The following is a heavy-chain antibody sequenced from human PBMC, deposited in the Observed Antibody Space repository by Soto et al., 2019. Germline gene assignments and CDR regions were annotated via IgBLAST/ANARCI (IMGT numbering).Heavy chain of an antibody. Sequence: GGSLRLSCAASGFTFSSYGMHWVRQAPGKGLEWVAVISYDGSNKYYADSVKGRFTISRDNSKNTLYLQMNSLRAEDTAVYYCAKDPNYYDSSGYDYWGQGTLVTV. V-gene: IGHV3-30*18. CDR1: GFTFSSYG. CDR2: ISYDGSNK. D-gene: IGHD3-22*01. J-gene: IGHJ4*02. CDR3: AKDPNYYDSSGYDY.